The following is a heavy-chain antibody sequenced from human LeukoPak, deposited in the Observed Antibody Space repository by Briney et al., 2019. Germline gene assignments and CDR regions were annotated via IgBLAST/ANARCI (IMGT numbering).Heavy chain of an antibody. CDR3: TRVVNGGHFDY. D-gene: IGHD2-8*01. V-gene: IGHV4-59*01. Sequence: SETLSLTCSVSGASINDYYWTWLRQPPGKGLEWIGYVYHTGTSGYHPSLKSRVAMSRDTSKSQVSLKLRSVTAADTAVYFCTRVVNGGHFDYWGQGTLVTVSS. CDR2: VYHTGTS. CDR1: GASINDYY. J-gene: IGHJ4*02.